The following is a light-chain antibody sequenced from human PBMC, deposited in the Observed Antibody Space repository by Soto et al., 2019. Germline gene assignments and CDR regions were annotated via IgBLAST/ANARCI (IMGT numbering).Light chain of an antibody. V-gene: IGKV1-5*03. CDR2: KAS. CDR1: QSFNNW. J-gene: IGKJ1*01. CDR3: QQYNGYLWT. Sequence: DIQMTQSPSTLSASVGDRVTITCRASQSFNNWLAWYQQKPGKAPKLLIYKASSLESGVPSMFSGSGSGTAFTLTISSLQPDDFATYYCQQYNGYLWTFGQGTKVEIK.